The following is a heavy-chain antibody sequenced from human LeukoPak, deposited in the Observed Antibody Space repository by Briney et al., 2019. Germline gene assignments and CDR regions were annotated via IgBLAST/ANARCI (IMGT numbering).Heavy chain of an antibody. J-gene: IGHJ3*02. V-gene: IGHV4-61*01. CDR2: IYYSGST. CDR3: ARSSDIVATIIAFDI. CDR1: GGSISSGSYY. D-gene: IGHD5-12*01. Sequence: SETLSLTCTVSGGSISSGSYYWSWIRQPPGKGLEWIGYIYYSGSTNYNPSLKSRVTISVDTSKNQFSLKLSSVTAADTAVYYCARSSDIVATIIAFDIWGQGTMVTVSS.